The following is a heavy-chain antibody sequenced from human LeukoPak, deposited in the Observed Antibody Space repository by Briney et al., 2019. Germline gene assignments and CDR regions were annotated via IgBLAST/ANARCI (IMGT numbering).Heavy chain of an antibody. CDR2: ISSSSSYI. Sequence: GGSLRLSCASSGFTLSSYEMNWVRQAPGKGLEWVSSISSSSSYIYYADSVKGRFTISRDNAKNSLYLQMNSLRAEDTAVYYCAKQSGSGSTYYYYMDVWGKGTTVTISS. V-gene: IGHV3-21*01. J-gene: IGHJ6*03. CDR3: AKQSGSGSTYYYYMDV. CDR1: GFTLSSYE. D-gene: IGHD3-10*01.